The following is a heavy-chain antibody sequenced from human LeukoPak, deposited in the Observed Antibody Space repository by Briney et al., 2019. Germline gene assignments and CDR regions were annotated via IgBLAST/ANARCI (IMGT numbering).Heavy chain of an antibody. Sequence: GGSLRLSCAASGFTFSSYAMSWVRQAPGKGLEWVSAISGSGGSTYYADSVKGRFTISRDNSKNTLYLQMNSLRAEDTAVYYCAKDSKRKITMVRGALYYFDYWGQGTLVTVSS. J-gene: IGHJ4*02. V-gene: IGHV3-23*01. CDR3: AKDSKRKITMVRGALYYFDY. CDR1: GFTFSSYA. CDR2: ISGSGGST. D-gene: IGHD3-10*01.